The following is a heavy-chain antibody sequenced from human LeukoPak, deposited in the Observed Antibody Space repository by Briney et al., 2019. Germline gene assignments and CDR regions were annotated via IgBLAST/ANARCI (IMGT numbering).Heavy chain of an antibody. Sequence: PGGSLRLSCAASGFTFSSYSMNWVRQAPGKGLEWVSYISSSSSTIYYADSVKGRFTISRDNAKNSLYLQMNSLRAEDTAVYYCARVQKGEIDYWGQGTLVTVSS. CDR2: ISSSSSTI. CDR1: GFTFSSYS. J-gene: IGHJ4*02. V-gene: IGHV3-48*01. CDR3: ARVQKGEIDY.